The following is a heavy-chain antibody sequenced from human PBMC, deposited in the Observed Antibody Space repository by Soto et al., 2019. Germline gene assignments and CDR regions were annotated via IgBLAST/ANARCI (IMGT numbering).Heavy chain of an antibody. CDR1: GFTFSSYP. D-gene: IGHD2-15*01. CDR2: ISGSGGST. CDR3: ANASGVVAATPVLPGS. J-gene: IGHJ5*02. V-gene: IGHV3-23*01. Sequence: EVQLLEWGGGLVQPGGSLRLSCAASGFTFSSYPMSWVRQAPGKGLEWVSAISGSGGSTYYADSVQGRFTISRDNSKNTLDLQMNSLGAEDTAVYYCANASGVVAATPVLPGSWGPGTLVTVSS.